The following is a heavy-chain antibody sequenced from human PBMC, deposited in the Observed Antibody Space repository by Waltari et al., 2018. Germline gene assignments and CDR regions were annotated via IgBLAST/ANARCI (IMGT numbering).Heavy chain of an antibody. J-gene: IGHJ3*02. CDR2: IIPIFGTA. V-gene: IGHV1-69*05. CDR3: ARHGQWLVFGAFDI. CDR1: GGTFSSYA. D-gene: IGHD6-19*01. Sequence: QVQLVQSGAEVKKPGSSVKVSCKASGGTFSSYAISWVRQAPGQGLEWMGGIIPIFGTANYAQNFQGRVTITTDESTSTADMELSSLRSEDTAVYYCARHGQWLVFGAFDIWGQGTMVTVSS.